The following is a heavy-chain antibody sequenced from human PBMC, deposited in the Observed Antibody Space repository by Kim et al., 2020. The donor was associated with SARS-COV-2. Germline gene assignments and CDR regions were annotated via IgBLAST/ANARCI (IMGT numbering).Heavy chain of an antibody. CDR3: ARQGTAAAQTGRMDV. Sequence: ASLKVSCKASGYTFTSHAMNWVRQAPGQGLEWMGWINTNTGNPTYAQGFRGRFVLSLDTSVSTAYLQISSLKAEDTAVYYCARQGTAAAQTGRMDVWGQG. CDR1: GYTFTSHA. J-gene: IGHJ6*02. CDR2: INTNTGNP. D-gene: IGHD6-13*01. V-gene: IGHV7-4-1*02.